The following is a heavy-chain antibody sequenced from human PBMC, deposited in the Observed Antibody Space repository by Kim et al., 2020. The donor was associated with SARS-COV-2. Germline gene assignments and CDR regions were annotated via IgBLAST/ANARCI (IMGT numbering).Heavy chain of an antibody. V-gene: IGHV3-23*01. Sequence: FNADTVKGRFTISRDNSKTTLYLQMNSLSAEDTAVYYCAKAWRWYPNLDSWGQGTLVTVSS. CDR3: AKAWRWYPNLDS. J-gene: IGHJ4*02. D-gene: IGHD2-15*01.